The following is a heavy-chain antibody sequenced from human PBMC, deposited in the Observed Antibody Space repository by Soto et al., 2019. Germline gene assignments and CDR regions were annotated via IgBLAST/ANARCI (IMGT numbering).Heavy chain of an antibody. V-gene: IGHV1-18*01. J-gene: IGHJ4*02. Sequence: CTYPLFSYSINCIFCAQQSPGKGLERMGWISAYNGNTNYAQKLQGRVTMTTDTSTSTAYMELRSLRSDDTAVYYCARDLSVDILTGYYILPLPAPLAYLGQGTLVTVSP. CDR1: LFSYSINC. CDR3: ARDLSVDILTGYYILPLPAPLAY. CDR2: ISAYNGNT. D-gene: IGHD3-9*01.